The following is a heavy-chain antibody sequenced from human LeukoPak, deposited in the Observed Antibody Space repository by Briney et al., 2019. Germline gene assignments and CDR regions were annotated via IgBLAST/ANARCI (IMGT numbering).Heavy chain of an antibody. Sequence: PGGSLRLSCAASGFTFSSYAMHWVRQAPGKGLEWVAVISYDGSNKYYADSVKGRFTISRDNSKNTLYLQMNSLRAEDTAVYYCARDNQIAAAGTLDYWGQGTLVTVSS. D-gene: IGHD6-13*01. CDR3: ARDNQIAAAGTLDY. J-gene: IGHJ4*02. CDR2: ISYDGSNK. V-gene: IGHV3-30-3*01. CDR1: GFTFSSYA.